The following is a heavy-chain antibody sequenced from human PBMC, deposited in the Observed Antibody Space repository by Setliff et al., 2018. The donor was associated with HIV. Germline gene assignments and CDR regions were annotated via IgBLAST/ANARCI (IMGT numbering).Heavy chain of an antibody. CDR3: ARDEGRATGSWWDQSASWYLDY. D-gene: IGHD6-13*01. CDR2: ISAAGTI. Sequence: SETLSLTCTVSGGSISSYYWSWIRQSAGKRLEFIGRISAAGTINYNPSLRSRVTLSVDTSENQFSLTVNSVTAADTAMYFCARDEGRATGSWWDQSASWYLDYWGHGILVTVSS. CDR1: GGSISSYY. V-gene: IGHV4-4*07. J-gene: IGHJ4*01.